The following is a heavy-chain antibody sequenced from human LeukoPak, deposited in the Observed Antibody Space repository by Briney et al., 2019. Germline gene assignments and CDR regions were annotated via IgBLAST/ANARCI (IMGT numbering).Heavy chain of an antibody. CDR1: GGSISSYY. CDR2: IYYSGST. CDR3: ARGTIFGVVLYYMDV. Sequence: SETLFLTCTVSGGSISSYYWSWIRQSPGKGLEWIGYIYYSGSTNYNPSLKSRVTISVDTSKNQFSLKLSSVTAADTAVYYCARGTIFGVVLYYMDVWGKGTTVTVSS. V-gene: IGHV4-59*01. D-gene: IGHD3-3*01. J-gene: IGHJ6*03.